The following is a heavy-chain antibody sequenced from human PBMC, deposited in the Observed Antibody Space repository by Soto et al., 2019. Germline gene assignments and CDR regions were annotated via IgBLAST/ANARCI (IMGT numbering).Heavy chain of an antibody. J-gene: IGHJ3*02. CDR1: GYTFTDYY. CDR3: ARDNVGDMSSFDI. CDR2: INSNSGAT. D-gene: IGHD3-16*01. V-gene: IGHV1-2*02. Sequence: ASVKVSCKASGYTFTDYYIHWVRQAPGQGLECMAWINSNSGATDYAQKFQGRVTLTRDTSISTAYMELTRLRSDDTAVYYCARDNVGDMSSFDIWGQGTMVTVSS.